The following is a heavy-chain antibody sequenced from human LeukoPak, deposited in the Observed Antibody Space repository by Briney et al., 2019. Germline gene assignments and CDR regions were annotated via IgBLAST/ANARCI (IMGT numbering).Heavy chain of an antibody. V-gene: IGHV4-39*01. CDR2: IYYSGST. CDR3: ARQKKPNWFDP. J-gene: IGHJ5*02. CDR1: GGSISSSSYY. Sequence: SETLSLTCTVSGGSISSSSYYWGWIRQPPGKGPEWIGSIYYSGSTYYNPSLKSRVTISVDTSKNQFSLKLSSVTAADTAVYYCARQKKPNWFDPWGQGTLVTVSS.